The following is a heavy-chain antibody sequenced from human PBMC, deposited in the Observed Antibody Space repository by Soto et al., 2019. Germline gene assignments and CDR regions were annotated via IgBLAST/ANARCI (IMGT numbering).Heavy chain of an antibody. CDR2: IYSGGST. V-gene: IGHV3-53*01. CDR1: GFTVSSNY. Sequence: EVQLVESGGGLIQPGGSLRLSCAASGFTVSSNYMSWVRQAPGKGLEWVSVIYSGGSTYYADSVKGRFTISRDNSKNTLYLQMNSLRAEDTAVYYCARGSLWNYAGAVVWGQGTLVTVSS. D-gene: IGHD1-7*01. CDR3: ARGSLWNYAGAVV. J-gene: IGHJ4*02.